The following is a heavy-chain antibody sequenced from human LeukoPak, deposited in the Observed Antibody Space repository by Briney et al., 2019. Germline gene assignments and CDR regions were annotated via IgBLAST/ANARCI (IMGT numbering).Heavy chain of an antibody. CDR3: ARHRASLFDR. CDR1: GGSISNYY. J-gene: IGHJ5*02. CDR2: IYYSGST. V-gene: IGHV4-59*08. Sequence: SETLSLTCTVSGGSISNYYWTWVRQPPGKGLEWIGYIYYSGSTNYNPSLKSRVTISVDTSKNQFSLKLSSVTAADTAVYYCARHRASLFDRWGQGTLVTVSS.